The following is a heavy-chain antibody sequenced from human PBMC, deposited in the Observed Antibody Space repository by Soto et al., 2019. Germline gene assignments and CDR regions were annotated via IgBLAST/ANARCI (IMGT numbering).Heavy chain of an antibody. CDR2: ISSSSSTI. V-gene: IGHV3-48*01. CDR1: GFTFSSYS. Sequence: GGSLRLSCAASGFTFSSYSMNWVRQAPGKGLEWVSYISSSSSTIYYADSVKGRFTISRDNAKNSLYLQMNSLRAEDTAVYYCAREAYSSSSYYFDYWGQGTLVTVSS. CDR3: AREAYSSSSYYFDY. J-gene: IGHJ4*02. D-gene: IGHD6-6*01.